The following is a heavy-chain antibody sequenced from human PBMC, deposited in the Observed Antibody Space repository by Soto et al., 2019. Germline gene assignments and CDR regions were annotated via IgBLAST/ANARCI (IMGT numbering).Heavy chain of an antibody. J-gene: IGHJ4*02. CDR2: IRSKTNSYAT. D-gene: IGHD5-12*01. Sequence: LRLSCAASGFTFSGSAMHWVRQASGKGLEWVGRIRSKTNSYATAYAASVKGRFTISRDDSKNTAYLQMNSLKTEDTAVYYCTAGGSDAFVEYWGQGTLVTVSS. V-gene: IGHV3-73*01. CDR3: TAGGSDAFVEY. CDR1: GFTFSGSA.